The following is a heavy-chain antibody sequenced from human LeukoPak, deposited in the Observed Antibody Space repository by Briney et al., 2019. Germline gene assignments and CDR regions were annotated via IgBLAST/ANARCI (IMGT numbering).Heavy chain of an antibody. J-gene: IGHJ4*02. Sequence: PGGSLRLSCAASGFTFRSYSMNWVRQAPGKGLGWVSSMSSSSSYIYYADSVKGRFTTSRDNAKNSLYLQMNSLRAEDTAVYYCARVGWQRAYWGQGTLVTVSS. CDR1: GFTFRSYS. D-gene: IGHD2-15*01. V-gene: IGHV3-21*01. CDR3: ARVGWQRAY. CDR2: MSSSSSYI.